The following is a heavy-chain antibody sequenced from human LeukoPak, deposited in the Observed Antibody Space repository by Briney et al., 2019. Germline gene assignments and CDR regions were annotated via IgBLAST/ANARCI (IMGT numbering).Heavy chain of an antibody. J-gene: IGHJ3*02. Sequence: GGSLRLSCTASAFTFSGLYMDWVRQAPGKGLEWVGRTRNKANNYTTEYAASVKGRFTISRLDSRNLLYLQMDILKTEDTAVYYCARRNYGAFDIWGQGTMVTVSS. CDR2: TRNKANNYTT. CDR1: AFTFSGLY. CDR3: ARRNYGAFDI. V-gene: IGHV3-72*01. D-gene: IGHD4-17*01.